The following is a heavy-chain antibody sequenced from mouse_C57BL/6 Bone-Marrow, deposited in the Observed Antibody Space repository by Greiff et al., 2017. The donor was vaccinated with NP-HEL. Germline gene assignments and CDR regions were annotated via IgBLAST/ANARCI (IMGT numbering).Heavy chain of an antibody. CDR2: IWSGGST. D-gene: IGHD1-1*01. CDR1: GFSLTSYG. Sequence: QVQLQQSGPGLVQPSQSLSITCTVSGFSLTSYGVHWVRQSPGKGLEWLGVIWSGGSTDYNAAFISRLSISKDNSKSQVFFKMNSLQADDTAIYYCARRGYYGSSYGVFAYWGQGTLVTVSA. J-gene: IGHJ3*01. V-gene: IGHV2-2*01. CDR3: ARRGYYGSSYGVFAY.